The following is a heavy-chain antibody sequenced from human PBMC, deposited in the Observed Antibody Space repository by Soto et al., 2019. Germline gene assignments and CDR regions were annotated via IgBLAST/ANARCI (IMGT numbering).Heavy chain of an antibody. J-gene: IGHJ4*02. D-gene: IGHD3-3*01. CDR1: GFTFSSYA. V-gene: IGHV3-23*01. CDR2: ISGSGGST. CDR3: AKGRFWHLYYFDY. Sequence: PGGSLRFSCAASGFTFSSYAMSWVRQAPGKGLEWVSAISGSGGSTYYADSVKGRFTISRDNSKNTLYLQMNSLRAEDTAVYYCAKGRFWHLYYFDYWGQGTLVTVSS.